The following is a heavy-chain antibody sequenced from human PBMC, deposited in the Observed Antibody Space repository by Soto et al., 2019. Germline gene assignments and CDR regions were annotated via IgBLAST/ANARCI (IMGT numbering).Heavy chain of an antibody. D-gene: IGHD2-2*02. V-gene: IGHV4-30-2*01. Sequence: PSWTXSLTCAVSGFSIIIGCYSLSWIRQPPGNDLEWIGYIYHSGSTYYNPSLKSLVTISVERSKNQLSLKLSYVTAADTAVYYCDRGEGYCSSTSCYMGWLEPWGPGTLVTV. J-gene: IGHJ5*02. CDR3: DRGEGYCSSTSCYMGWLEP. CDR1: GFSIIIGCYS. CDR2: IYHSGST.